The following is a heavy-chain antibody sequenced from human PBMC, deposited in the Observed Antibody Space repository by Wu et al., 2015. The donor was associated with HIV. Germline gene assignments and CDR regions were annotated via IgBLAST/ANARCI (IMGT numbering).Heavy chain of an antibody. Sequence: QVQLVQSGAEVKKPGASVKVSCKASGYNFVDNNLHWLRQGPGQGLEWLGWINPDTGSANYAQMFQGRVTMTTDTAVRTAYLELNSLTSDDSALYYCARQAIAVGWCIIVFSVWFD. CDR3: ARQAIAVGWCIIVFSVWFD. CDR2: INPDTGSA. D-gene: IGHD2-8*01. J-gene: IGHJ5*02. CDR1: GYNFVDNN. V-gene: IGHV1-2*02.